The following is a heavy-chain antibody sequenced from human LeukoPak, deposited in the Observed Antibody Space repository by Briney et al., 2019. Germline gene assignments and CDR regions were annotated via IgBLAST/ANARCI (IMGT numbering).Heavy chain of an antibody. CDR1: GGSITNYY. V-gene: IGHV4-4*07. CDR3: ARGICSGGTCYSPGAFDF. J-gene: IGHJ3*01. Sequence: SETLSLTCTVSGGSITNYYWSWIRQPAGKGLEWIGRIYTGGTTNYSPSLKSRVTMSVDTSKNQFSLNLTPVTAADTAVYYCARGICSGGTCYSPGAFDFWGQGTMVTVSS. D-gene: IGHD2-15*01. CDR2: IYTGGTT.